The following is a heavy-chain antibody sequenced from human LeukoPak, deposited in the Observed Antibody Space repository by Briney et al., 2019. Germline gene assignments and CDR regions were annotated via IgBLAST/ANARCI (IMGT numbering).Heavy chain of an antibody. CDR2: IYSGGST. D-gene: IGHD3-22*01. V-gene: IGHV3-53*01. CDR1: GFTVSSNY. Sequence: GGSLRLSCAASGFTVSSNYMSWVRQAPGKGLEWVSVIYSGGSTYYADSVEGRFTISRDNSKNTLYLQMNSLRAEDTAVYYCAIALARGSGYYYVGGYFDYWGQGTLVTVSS. J-gene: IGHJ4*02. CDR3: AIALARGSGYYYVGGYFDY.